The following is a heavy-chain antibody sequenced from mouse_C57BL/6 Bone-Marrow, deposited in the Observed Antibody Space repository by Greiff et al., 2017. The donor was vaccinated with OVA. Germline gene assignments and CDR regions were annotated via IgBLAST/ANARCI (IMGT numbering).Heavy chain of an antibody. J-gene: IGHJ2*01. CDR1: GYAFSSSW. CDR2: IYPGDGDT. V-gene: IGHV1-82*01. Sequence: VQLQQSGPELVKPGASVKISCKASGYAFSSSWMNWVKQRPGKGLEWIGRIYPGDGDTNYNGKFKGKATLTADKSPSTAYMQLSSLTSEDSAVYFCARGLLFDYWGQGTTLTVSS. CDR3: ARGLLFDY. D-gene: IGHD2-10*01.